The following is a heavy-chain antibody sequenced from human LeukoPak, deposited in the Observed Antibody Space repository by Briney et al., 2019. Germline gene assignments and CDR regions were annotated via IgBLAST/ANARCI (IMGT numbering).Heavy chain of an antibody. CDR1: GGSLSGYY. J-gene: IGHJ6*03. D-gene: IGHD3-3*01. CDR3: ARGHPRTHYDFWSGYENYYYYMDV. Sequence: SETLSLTCAVDGGSLSGYYWSWIRQPPGKGLEWIGEINYSGSTNYNPSLKSRVTISVDTPKNQFSLKLSSVTAADTAVYYCARGHPRTHYDFWSGYENYYYYMDVWGKGTTVTVSS. CDR2: INYSGST. V-gene: IGHV4-34*01.